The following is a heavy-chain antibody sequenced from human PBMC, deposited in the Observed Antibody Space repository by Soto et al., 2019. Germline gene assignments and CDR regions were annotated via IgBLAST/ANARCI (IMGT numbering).Heavy chain of an antibody. V-gene: IGHV1-3*01. CDR3: ARGYSSSWYYFDY. J-gene: IGHJ4*02. CDR1: GYTFTSYS. CDR2: INAGNGNT. D-gene: IGHD6-13*01. Sequence: ASVKVSCKASGYTFTSYSMHWVRQAPGQRLEWMGWINAGNGNTKYAQKFQGRVTITRDTSASTAYMELSSLRSEDTAVYYCARGYSSSWYYFDYWGQGTLVTV.